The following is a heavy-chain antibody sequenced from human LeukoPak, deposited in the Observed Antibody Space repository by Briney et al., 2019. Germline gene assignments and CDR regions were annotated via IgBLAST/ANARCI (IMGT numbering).Heavy chain of an antibody. J-gene: IGHJ6*03. CDR2: TNPKRGNT. Sequence: ASVNVTFKCSGYTFTSYGINWVRPATGQGLEWMGWTNPKRGNTGYAQKFQGRVTMTRNTTIRTAYMELSSLRSEDTAVYYCARGGPLYYYYYYMDVWGKGTTVTVSS. CDR3: ARGGPLYYYYYYMDV. CDR1: GYTFTSYG. V-gene: IGHV1-8*01.